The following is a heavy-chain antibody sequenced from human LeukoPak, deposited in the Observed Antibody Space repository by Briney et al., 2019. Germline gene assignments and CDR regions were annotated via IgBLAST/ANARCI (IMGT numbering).Heavy chain of an antibody. Sequence: GASVKVSCKASGYAFTNYDINWVRQATGQGLEWMGWMNPNSDGTGYAQKFQGRVTMTRNTSISTAYMELSSLRSEDTAVYYCARDGGRHSGDYWGQGTLVTVSS. D-gene: IGHD1-26*01. CDR3: ARDGGRHSGDY. J-gene: IGHJ4*02. CDR2: MNPNSDGT. V-gene: IGHV1-8*01. CDR1: GYAFTNYD.